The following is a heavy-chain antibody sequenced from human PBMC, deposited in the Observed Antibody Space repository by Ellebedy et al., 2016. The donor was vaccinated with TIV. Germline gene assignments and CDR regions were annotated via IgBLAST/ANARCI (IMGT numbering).Heavy chain of an antibody. J-gene: IGHJ4*01. V-gene: IGHV5-10-1*01. D-gene: IGHD3-3*01. Sequence: GESLKISCQGSGYTFTNFWTSSVRQTPGKGLEWVGRIAPSDSYINYSPSFQGHITISADKSISTAYLQWRSLRASDTAMYYCARNRGLRVLEWLLEADYWGRGTLVTVSS. CDR3: ARNRGLRVLEWLLEADY. CDR1: GYTFTNFW. CDR2: IAPSDSYI.